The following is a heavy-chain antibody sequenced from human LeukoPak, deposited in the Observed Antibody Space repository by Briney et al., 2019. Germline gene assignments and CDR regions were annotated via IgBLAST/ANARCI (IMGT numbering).Heavy chain of an antibody. CDR3: ARLTEGSSWFDY. V-gene: IGHV4-59*08. J-gene: IGHJ4*02. CDR1: GGSISSYY. CDR2: IYYSGST. D-gene: IGHD6-13*01. Sequence: SETLSLTCTVSGGSISSYYWRCTRQPPGKGLEWIGYIYYSGSTSYNPSLKSRVTLSVDTSKNQFSRRLTSVTAADTAVYYCARLTEGSSWFDYWGQGTLVTVSS.